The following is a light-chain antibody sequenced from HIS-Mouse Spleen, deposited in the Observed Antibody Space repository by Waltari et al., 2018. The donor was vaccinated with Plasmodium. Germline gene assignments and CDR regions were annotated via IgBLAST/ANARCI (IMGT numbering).Light chain of an antibody. CDR3: QQYYSTPLT. CDR1: QSVLYSSNNKNY. Sequence: DIVMTQSPDSLAVSLGERATLNCKSSQSVLYSSNNKNYLAWYQQKPGQPPKLLIYWASTRESGVPDRFSGSGSGTDFTLTISSLHAEDVAVYYCQQYYSTPLTFGGGTKVEIK. CDR2: WAS. J-gene: IGKJ4*01. V-gene: IGKV4-1*01.